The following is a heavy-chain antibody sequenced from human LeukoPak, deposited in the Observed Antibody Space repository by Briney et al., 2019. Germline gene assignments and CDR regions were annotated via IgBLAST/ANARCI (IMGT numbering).Heavy chain of an antibody. Sequence: PSETLSLTCTVSGGSISSYYWSWIRQPPGKGLEWIGYIYYSGITNYSPSLKSRVTISVDTSKKQFSLKVTSVTTADTAVYYCARGDKRVTFGGVIVPFDYWGQGTLVTVSS. V-gene: IGHV4-59*01. D-gene: IGHD3-16*02. CDR3: ARGDKRVTFGGVIVPFDY. CDR1: GGSISSYY. CDR2: IYYSGIT. J-gene: IGHJ4*02.